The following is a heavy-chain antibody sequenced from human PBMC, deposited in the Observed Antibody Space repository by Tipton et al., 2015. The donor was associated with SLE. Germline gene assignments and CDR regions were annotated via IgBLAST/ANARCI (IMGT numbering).Heavy chain of an antibody. D-gene: IGHD1-7*01. CDR2: IKQDGSEK. V-gene: IGHV3-7*01. J-gene: IGHJ4*02. CDR3: ARVDWNYAFDY. CDR1: GFTFSSYW. Sequence: GSLRLSCAASGFTFSSYWMSWVRQAPAKGLEGVANIKQDGSEKYYVDSVKARFTISRDNAKNSLYLQMNSLRAEDTAVYYCARVDWNYAFDYWGQGTLVTVSS.